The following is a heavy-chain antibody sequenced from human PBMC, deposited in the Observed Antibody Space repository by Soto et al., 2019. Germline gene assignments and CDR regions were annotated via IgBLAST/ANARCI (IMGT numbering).Heavy chain of an antibody. CDR3: ARDRRDYVWGSYRRAIYYFDY. CDR2: IIPIFGTA. V-gene: IGHV1-69*01. D-gene: IGHD3-16*02. Sequence: QVQLVQSGAEVKKPGSSVKVSCKASGGTFSSYAISWVRQAPGQGLEWMGGIIPIFGTANYAQKFQGRVTIAAAESTSTAYMELSSLRSEDTAVYYCARDRRDYVWGSYRRAIYYFDYWGQGTLVTVSS. CDR1: GGTFSSYA. J-gene: IGHJ4*02.